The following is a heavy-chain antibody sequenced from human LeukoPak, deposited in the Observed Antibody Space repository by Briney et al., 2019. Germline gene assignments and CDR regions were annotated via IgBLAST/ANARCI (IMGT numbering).Heavy chain of an antibody. Sequence: PGGSLRLSCAASGFTFSSYAMSWVRQAPGKGLEWVSTISGTGGITYYADSVKGRFTISRDNSKNSLYLQMNSLRAEDTAVYYCARYCSSTSCYGDEWFDPWGQGTLVTVSS. CDR2: ISGTGGIT. CDR1: GFTFSSYA. CDR3: ARYCSSTSCYGDEWFDP. V-gene: IGHV3-23*01. D-gene: IGHD2-2*01. J-gene: IGHJ5*02.